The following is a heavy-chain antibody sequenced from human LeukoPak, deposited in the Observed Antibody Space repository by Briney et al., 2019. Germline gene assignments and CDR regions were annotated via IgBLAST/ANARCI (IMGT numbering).Heavy chain of an antibody. CDR1: GGSISSSSYY. Sequence: SETLSLTCTVSGGSISSSSYYWGWIRQPPGKGLEWIGSIYYSGSTYYNPSLKSRVAISVDTSKNQFSLKLSSVTAADTAVYYCARDTRELLFDYWGQGTLVTVSS. J-gene: IGHJ4*02. CDR3: ARDTRELLFDY. V-gene: IGHV4-39*07. D-gene: IGHD1-26*01. CDR2: IYYSGST.